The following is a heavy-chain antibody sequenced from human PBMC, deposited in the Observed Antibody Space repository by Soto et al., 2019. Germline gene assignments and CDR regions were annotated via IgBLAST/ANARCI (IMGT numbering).Heavy chain of an antibody. CDR3: ARGSVLRFLEWLSYYYYGMDV. CDR2: INHSGST. D-gene: IGHD3-3*01. CDR1: GGSFSDYY. Sequence: PSETLSLTCAVYGGSFSDYYWSWIRQPPGKGLEWFGEINHSGSTNYNPSLKSRVTISVDTSKNQFSLKLSSVTAADTAVYYCARGSVLRFLEWLSYYYYGMDVWGQGTTVTVSS. V-gene: IGHV4-34*01. J-gene: IGHJ6*02.